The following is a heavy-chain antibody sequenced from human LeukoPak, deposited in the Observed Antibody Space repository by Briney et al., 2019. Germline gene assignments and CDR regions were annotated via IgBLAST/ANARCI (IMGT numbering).Heavy chain of an antibody. CDR2: IGTAGDT. CDR1: GFTFTNYD. J-gene: IGHJ4*02. V-gene: IGHV3-13*01. D-gene: IGHD6-13*01. Sequence: GGSLRLSCAASGFTFTNYDMHWVRQAAGRGLEWVSGIGTAGDTYYPASVKGRFTISRENGKSSLYLQMNSLSAGGTAVYYCASSPAYSSSWYAIDNWGQGTLVTVSS. CDR3: ASSPAYSSSWYAIDN.